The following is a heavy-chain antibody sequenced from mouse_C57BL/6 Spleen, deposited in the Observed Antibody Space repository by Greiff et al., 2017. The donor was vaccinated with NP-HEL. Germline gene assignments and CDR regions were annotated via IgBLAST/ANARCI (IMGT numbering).Heavy chain of an antibody. V-gene: IGHV1-42*01. Sequence: VQLHQSGPELVKPGASVKISCKASGYSFTGYYMNWVKQSPEKSLEWIGEINPSTGGTTYNQKFKAKATLTVDKSSSTAYMQLKSLTSEDSAVYYCARSTSYFDYWGQGTTLTVSS. CDR3: ARSTSYFDY. J-gene: IGHJ2*01. CDR2: INPSTGGT. D-gene: IGHD2-1*01. CDR1: GYSFTGYY.